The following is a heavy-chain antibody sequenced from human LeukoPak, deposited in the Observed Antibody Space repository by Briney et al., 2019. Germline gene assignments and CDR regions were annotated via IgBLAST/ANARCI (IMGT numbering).Heavy chain of an antibody. J-gene: IGHJ5*02. V-gene: IGHV1-2*02. Sequence: ASVKVSCKASGYTFTSYYMHWVRQAPGQGLEWMGWINPNSGGTNYAQKFQGRVTMTRDTSISTAYMELSRLRSDDTAVYYCAREWGSSGTNNWFDPWGQGTLVTVSS. D-gene: IGHD3-16*01. CDR3: AREWGSSGTNNWFDP. CDR2: INPNSGGT. CDR1: GYTFTSYY.